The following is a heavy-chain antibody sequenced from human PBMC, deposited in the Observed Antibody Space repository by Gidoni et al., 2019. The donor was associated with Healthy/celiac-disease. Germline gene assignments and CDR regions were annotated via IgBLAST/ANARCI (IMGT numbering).Heavy chain of an antibody. CDR1: GGFISRSNW. J-gene: IGHJ4*02. Sequence: QVHLQESGPGLVKPSGTLSLTCSVSGGFISRSNWWSWVRQPPGKGLEWIGEIYHSGSTNYNPSLKSRVTISVDKSKNQFSLKLSSVTAADTAVYYCATSLCSSCAGGDFDYWGQGTLVTVSS. V-gene: IGHV4-4*02. CDR3: ATSLCSSCAGGDFDY. D-gene: IGHD6-13*01. CDR2: IYHSGST.